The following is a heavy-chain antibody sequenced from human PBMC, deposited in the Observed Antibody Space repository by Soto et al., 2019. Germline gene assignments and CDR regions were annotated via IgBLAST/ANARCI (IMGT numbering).Heavy chain of an antibody. CDR1: GYTFTSYA. Sequence: QVQLVQSGAEEKKPGASVKVSCKASGYTFTSYAMHWVRQAPGQRLEWMGWINDGNGNTKYSQKFQGRVTITRDTSASTAYMELSSLRSEDTAVYYCARSIVVVTALAYWGQGILVTVSS. CDR2: INDGNGNT. V-gene: IGHV1-3*05. CDR3: ARSIVVVTALAY. J-gene: IGHJ1*01. D-gene: IGHD2-21*02.